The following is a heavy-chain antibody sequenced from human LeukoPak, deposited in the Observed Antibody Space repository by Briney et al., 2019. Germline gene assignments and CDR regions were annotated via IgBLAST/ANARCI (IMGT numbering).Heavy chain of an antibody. CDR2: IYHSGST. CDR1: GYSISSGYY. J-gene: IGHJ4*02. Sequence: SETLSLTFAVSGYSISSGYYWGWIRQPPGKGLEWIGSIYHSGSTYYNPSLKSRVTISVDTSKNQFSLKLSSVTAADTAVYYSARDGRMALWSPIDYWGQGTLVTVSS. CDR3: ARDGRMALWSPIDY. V-gene: IGHV4-38-2*02. D-gene: IGHD3-10*01.